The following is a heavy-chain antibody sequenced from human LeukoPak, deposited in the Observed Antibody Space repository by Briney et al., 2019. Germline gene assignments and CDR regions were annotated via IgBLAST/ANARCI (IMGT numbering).Heavy chain of an antibody. CDR3: ARVGSGSSYRPFDY. CDR1: GFTFSSYW. D-gene: IGHD3-10*01. CDR2: IKEDESEK. Sequence: GGSLRLSCAVPGFTFSSYWMSWVRQAPGNGPEWVANIKEDESEKNYVDSVKGRFTISRDSAKNSLYLQMNSLRAEDTAVYYCARVGSGSSYRPFDYWGQGTLVTVSS. J-gene: IGHJ4*02. V-gene: IGHV3-7*01.